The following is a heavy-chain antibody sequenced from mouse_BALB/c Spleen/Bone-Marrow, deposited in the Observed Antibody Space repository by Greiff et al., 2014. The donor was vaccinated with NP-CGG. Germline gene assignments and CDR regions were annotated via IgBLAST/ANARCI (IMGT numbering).Heavy chain of an antibody. CDR2: ISDGGSYT. D-gene: IGHD1-1*02. V-gene: IGHV5-4*02. CDR3: ARSGEKYGAMDY. J-gene: IGHJ4*01. CDR1: GFIFSDYY. Sequence: EVHLVESGGGLVKPGGSLKLSCTASGFIFSDYYMYWVRQTPEKRLEWVAAISDGGSYTYYPDSVKGRSTISRDNAKNNLYLQMSSLKSEDTAMYYCARSGEKYGAMDYWGQGTSVTVSS.